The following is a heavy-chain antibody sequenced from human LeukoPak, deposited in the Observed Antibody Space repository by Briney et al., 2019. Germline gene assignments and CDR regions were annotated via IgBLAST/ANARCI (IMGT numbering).Heavy chain of an antibody. D-gene: IGHD2/OR15-2a*01. CDR3: ATWAFYHGLYV. CDR1: GFTIDAYA. J-gene: IGHJ6*02. V-gene: IGHV3-43*02. Sequence: GGSLRLSCAASGFTIDAYAMHWVRQPPGKGLAGVSLINADGGRTYYADSVKGRFTISRDNSKNSLYLQMNSLRTEDTALYYCATWAFYHGLYVWGQGTTVTVS. CDR2: INADGGRT.